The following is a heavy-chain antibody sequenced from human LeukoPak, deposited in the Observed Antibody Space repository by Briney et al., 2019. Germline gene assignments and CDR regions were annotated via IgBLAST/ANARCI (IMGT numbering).Heavy chain of an antibody. V-gene: IGHV3-23*01. CDR2: ISGSGGRP. Sequence: GGSLRLSCAASGFTFSSCAMSWVRQAPGKGLEWVSAISGSGGRPYYADSVKGRFTISRDNSKSTLYLQMNSLRAEDTAVYYCARHPDPGYCSSTSCHESYFDYWGQGTLVTVSS. CDR3: ARHPDPGYCSSTSCHESYFDY. CDR1: GFTFSSCA. J-gene: IGHJ4*02. D-gene: IGHD2-2*01.